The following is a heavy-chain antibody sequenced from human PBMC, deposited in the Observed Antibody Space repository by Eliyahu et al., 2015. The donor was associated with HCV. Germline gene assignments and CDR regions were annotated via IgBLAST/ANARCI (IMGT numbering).Heavy chain of an antibody. J-gene: IGHJ3*02. V-gene: IGHV4-4*02. CDR2: IYHSGIT. Sequence: QVQLQESGPGLVKPSGALSLTCAVSGGSISTSDWWGWVRQPPGKGLEWIGGIYHSGITNYSPSLTSRVTISVDKSKNQFSLKLTSLTAADTAVYFCARDLWFGNGDGAFDSWGQGTMVTVSS. D-gene: IGHD3-10*01. CDR3: ARDLWFGNGDGAFDS. CDR1: GGSISTSDW.